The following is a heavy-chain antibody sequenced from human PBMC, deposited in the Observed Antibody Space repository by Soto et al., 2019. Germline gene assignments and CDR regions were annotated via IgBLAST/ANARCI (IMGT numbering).Heavy chain of an antibody. V-gene: IGHV3-48*01. Sequence: LSCAASGFTLSRYSMNWVRQAPGKGLEWLSYIDSSGATIYYADSVKGRFIISRDNAKNSLYLQMNSLRAEDTAVYYCARDLSSCSSARCYSFYYGMDLWGQGTTVTVSS. J-gene: IGHJ6*02. CDR2: IDSSGATI. D-gene: IGHD2-2*01. CDR3: ARDLSSCSSARCYSFYYGMDL. CDR1: GFTLSRYS.